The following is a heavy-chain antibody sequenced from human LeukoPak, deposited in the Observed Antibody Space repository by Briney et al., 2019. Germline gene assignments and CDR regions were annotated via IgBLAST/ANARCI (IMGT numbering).Heavy chain of an antibody. CDR2: ISSSSSTI. V-gene: IGHV3-48*01. CDR1: GFTFSSYS. J-gene: IGHJ4*02. Sequence: PGGFLRLSCAASGFTFSSYSMNWVRQAPGKGLQWVSYISSSSSTIYYADSVKGRFTISRDNAKNSLYLQMNSLRAEDTAVYYCARGFPLWFGELLVDYWGQGTLVTVSS. CDR3: ARGFPLWFGELLVDY. D-gene: IGHD3-10*01.